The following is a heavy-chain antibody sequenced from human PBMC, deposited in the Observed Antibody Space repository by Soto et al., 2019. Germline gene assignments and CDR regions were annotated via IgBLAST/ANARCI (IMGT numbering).Heavy chain of an antibody. CDR1: GFTLSSYW. CDR3: ANIGRSDRAFDI. J-gene: IGHJ3*02. Sequence: EVQLVESGGDLVQPGGSLRLTCAASGFTLSSYWMSWVRQAPGKGLEWVANIKPDGSEKIYVDSVKGRFSISRDNAKNSLYLQMNSLRAEDTAVYYCANIGRSDRAFDIWGQGTMVTVSS. CDR2: IKPDGSEK. D-gene: IGHD5-12*01. V-gene: IGHV3-7*01.